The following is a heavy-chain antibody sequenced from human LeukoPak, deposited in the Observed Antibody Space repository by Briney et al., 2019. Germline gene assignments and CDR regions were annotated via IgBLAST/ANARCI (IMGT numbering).Heavy chain of an antibody. CDR1: GFTFSSYG. CDR3: VRCYDILAGYYDYGMDV. J-gene: IGHJ6*02. CDR2: ISYDGSNK. V-gene: IGHV3-30*03. D-gene: IGHD3-9*01. Sequence: GGSLRLSCAASGFTFSSYGMHWVRQAPGKGLEWVAVISYDGSNKYYADSVKGRFTISRDNSKNTLYLQMNSLRAEDTAVYYCVRCYDILAGYYDYGMDVWAKGPRSPSP.